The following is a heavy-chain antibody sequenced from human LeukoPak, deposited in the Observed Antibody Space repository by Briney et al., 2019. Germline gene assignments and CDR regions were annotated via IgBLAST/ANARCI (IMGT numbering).Heavy chain of an antibody. D-gene: IGHD2-15*01. CDR2: IYHSGST. CDR1: GGSISSGGYY. Sequence: SETLSLTCTVSGGSISSGGYYWSWIRQPPGKGLEWIGYIYHSGSTYYNPSLKSRVTISVDTSKNQFSLKLSSVTAADTAVYYCARRSAATDLSMDVWGKGTTVTVSS. CDR3: ARRSAATDLSMDV. V-gene: IGHV4-30-2*03. J-gene: IGHJ6*03.